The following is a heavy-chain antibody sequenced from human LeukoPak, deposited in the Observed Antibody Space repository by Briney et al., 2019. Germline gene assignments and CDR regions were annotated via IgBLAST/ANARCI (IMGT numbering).Heavy chain of an antibody. Sequence: SETLSLTCTVSGYSISSGYYWGWIRQPPGKGLEWIGSIYHSGSTYCNPSLKSRVTISVDTSKNQFSLKLSSVTAADTAVYYCAREHIVVVTASRFDPWGQGTLVTVSS. V-gene: IGHV4-38-2*02. CDR2: IYHSGST. CDR1: GYSISSGYY. D-gene: IGHD2-21*02. J-gene: IGHJ5*02. CDR3: AREHIVVVTASRFDP.